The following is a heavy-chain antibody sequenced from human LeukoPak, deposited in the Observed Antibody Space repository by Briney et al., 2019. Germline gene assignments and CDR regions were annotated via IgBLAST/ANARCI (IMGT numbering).Heavy chain of an antibody. CDR2: INGRGDST. D-gene: IGHD4-11*01. J-gene: IGHJ6*02. V-gene: IGHV3-23*01. Sequence: GGSLRLSCAASGFSFSTYTMNWVRQAPGKGLEWVSAINGRGDSTFYADSVKGRFTISRDNSKNTLFLQMNSLRAEDTAVYYCAKDRAVSTAHYYYGMDVWGQGTTVTVSS. CDR1: GFSFSTYT. CDR3: AKDRAVSTAHYYYGMDV.